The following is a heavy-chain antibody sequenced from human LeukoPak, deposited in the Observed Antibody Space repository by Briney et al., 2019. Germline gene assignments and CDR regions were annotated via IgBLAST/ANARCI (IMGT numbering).Heavy chain of an antibody. J-gene: IGHJ4*01. CDR1: GYTFTGCY. CDR3: ARGQDEWTRRRDGYNWVVLGVY. V-gene: IGHV1-2*02. CDR2: INPNSGGT. D-gene: IGHD5-24*01. Sequence: GASVKVSCKASGYTFTGCYMHWVRQAPGQGLEWMGWINPNSGGTNYAQKFQGRVTMTRDTSISTAYMELSRLRSDDTAVYYCARGQDEWTRRRDGYNWVVLGVYWGQGTLVTVSS.